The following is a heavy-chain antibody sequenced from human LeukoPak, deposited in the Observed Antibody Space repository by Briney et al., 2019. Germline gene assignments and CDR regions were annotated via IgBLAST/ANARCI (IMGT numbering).Heavy chain of an antibody. CDR2: ISGSGGST. J-gene: IGHJ4*02. CDR3: ARERYSYGEYFDY. V-gene: IGHV3-23*01. CDR1: GFTFSSYG. D-gene: IGHD5-18*01. Sequence: GGSLRLSCAASGFTFSSYGMSWVRQAPGKGLEWVSAISGSGGSTYYADSVKGRFTISRDNAKNSLYLQMNSLRAEDTAVYYCARERYSYGEYFDYWGQGTLVTVSS.